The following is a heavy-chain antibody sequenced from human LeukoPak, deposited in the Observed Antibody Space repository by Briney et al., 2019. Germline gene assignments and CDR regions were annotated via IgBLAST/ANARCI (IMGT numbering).Heavy chain of an antibody. V-gene: IGHV3-9*01. CDR3: AKASGGYCSSITCYHFDS. Sequence: GTSLRLSCSASGFTFDDYAMHLVRQAPGKGLEWVSSIRWNSGTRRYADSVKGRFTISRHIDKNSLYLQMNGLRAEDTALYYCAKASGGYCSSITCYHFDSWGQGILVTVSS. CDR1: GFTFDDYA. D-gene: IGHD2-2*01. CDR2: IRWNSGTR. J-gene: IGHJ4*02.